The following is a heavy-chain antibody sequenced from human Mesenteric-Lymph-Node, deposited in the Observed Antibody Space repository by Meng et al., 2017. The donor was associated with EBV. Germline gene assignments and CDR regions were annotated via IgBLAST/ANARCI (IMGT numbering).Heavy chain of an antibody. Sequence: QLQAPGPGLVKPSGNLSLTCVVAGGSISSSNWWTWGRQPPGKGLEWIGEIFPTGGTNYNPSLKSRRTISVDKSKNQFSLKLSSVTAADTAVYYCAREGEVGYYESSGYYYWGQGTLVTVSS. J-gene: IGHJ4*02. CDR3: AREGEVGYYESSGYYY. CDR2: IFPTGGT. V-gene: IGHV4-4*02. CDR1: GGSISSSNW. D-gene: IGHD3-22*01.